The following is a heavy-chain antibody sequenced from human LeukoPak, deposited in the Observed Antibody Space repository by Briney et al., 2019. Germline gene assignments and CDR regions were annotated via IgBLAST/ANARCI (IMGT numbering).Heavy chain of an antibody. D-gene: IGHD5-24*01. Sequence: GGSLRLSCAASGFTFSSNSMNWVRQAPGKGLEWVSYISSSSSTTYYADSVKGRFTISRDNAKNSLYLQMNSLRDEDTAVYYCARGASRGFDYWGQGTLVTVS. CDR2: ISSSSSTT. J-gene: IGHJ4*02. CDR3: ARGASRGFDY. V-gene: IGHV3-48*02. CDR1: GFTFSSNS.